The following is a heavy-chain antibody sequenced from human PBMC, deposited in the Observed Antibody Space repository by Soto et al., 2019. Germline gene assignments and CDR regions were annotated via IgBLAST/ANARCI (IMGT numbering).Heavy chain of an antibody. CDR3: ASSPQPARYYDSSGYRRLGNPFDY. CDR1: GFTFDDYG. D-gene: IGHD3-22*01. CDR2: IWYDGSNK. Sequence: PGGSLRLSCAASGFTFDDYGMHWVRQAPGKGLEWVAVIWYDGSNKYYADSVKGRFTISRDNSKNTLYLQMTSLRAEDTAVYYCASSPQPARYYDSSGYRRLGNPFDYWGQGTLVTVSS. V-gene: IGHV3-33*08. J-gene: IGHJ4*02.